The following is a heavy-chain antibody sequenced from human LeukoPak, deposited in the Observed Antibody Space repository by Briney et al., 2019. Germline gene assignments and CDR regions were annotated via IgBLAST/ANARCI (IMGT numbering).Heavy chain of an antibody. D-gene: IGHD1-1*01. J-gene: IGHJ5*02. V-gene: IGHV4-59*01. Sequence: SETLSLTCAVYGGPFSGYYWSWIRQPPGKGLEWIGYISYGGSTNFNPSLKSRVTISVDTSKNQFSLKLSSVTAADTAVYYCAREGTAGTNLNWFDPWGQGTLVTVSS. CDR2: ISYGGST. CDR3: AREGTAGTNLNWFDP. CDR1: GGPFSGYY.